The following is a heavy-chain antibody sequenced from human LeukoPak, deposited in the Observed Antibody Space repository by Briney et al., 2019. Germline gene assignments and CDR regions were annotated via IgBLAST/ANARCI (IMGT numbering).Heavy chain of an antibody. CDR2: IYTSGST. V-gene: IGHV4-4*07. CDR3: ARDLGYYDSSGSQPLNWFDH. J-gene: IGHJ5*02. CDR1: GGSISSYY. Sequence: SETLSLTCTVSGGSISSYYWSWIRQPAGKGLEWIGRIYTSGSTNYNPSLKSRVTMSVDTSKNQFSLKLSSVTAADTAVYYCARDLGYYDSSGSQPLNWFDHWGQGTLVTVSS. D-gene: IGHD3-22*01.